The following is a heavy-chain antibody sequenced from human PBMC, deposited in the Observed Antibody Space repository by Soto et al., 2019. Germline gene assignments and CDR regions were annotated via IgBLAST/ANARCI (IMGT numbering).Heavy chain of an antibody. V-gene: IGHV1-69*04. CDR3: ARDEMIVVVITEDPDAFDI. CDR2: IIPILGIA. J-gene: IGHJ3*02. D-gene: IGHD3-22*01. CDR1: GCSFSSYT. Sequence: SVKVSSKASGCSFSSYTISSLRHSPGQGLEWMGRIIPILGIANYAQKFQGRVTITADKSTSTAYMELSSLRSEDTAVYYCARDEMIVVVITEDPDAFDICGEGIMVTV.